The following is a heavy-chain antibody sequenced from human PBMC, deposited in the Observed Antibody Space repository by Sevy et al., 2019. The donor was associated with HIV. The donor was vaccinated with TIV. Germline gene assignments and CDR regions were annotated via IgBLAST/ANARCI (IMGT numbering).Heavy chain of an antibody. CDR1: GLNVSDYF. V-gene: IGHV3-21*01. J-gene: IGHJ4*02. CDR2: ISSGSSYI. CDR3: ARGDYYGSLYYFDY. Sequence: GGSLRLSCAASGLNVSDYFMNWVRQAPGKGLEWVSSISSGSSYIFYADSLKGRFTISRDNAKNSLYLHMNSLRAEDTAVYYCARGDYYGSLYYFDYWGPGTLVTVSS. D-gene: IGHD3-10*01.